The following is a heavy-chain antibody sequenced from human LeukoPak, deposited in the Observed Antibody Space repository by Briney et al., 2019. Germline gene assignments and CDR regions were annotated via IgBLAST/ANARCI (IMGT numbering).Heavy chain of an antibody. D-gene: IGHD3/OR15-3a*01. CDR3: ARDLGTGRPHDY. J-gene: IGHJ4*02. V-gene: IGHV3-21*01. CDR2: VTGSATST. CDR1: GFTFKYFA. Sequence: PGGSLRLSCAASGFTFKYFAMNWVRQAPGKGLEWVATVTGSATSTYYADSVKGRFTISRDNAKNSLYLQMNSLRAEDTAVYYCARDLGTGRPHDYWGQGTLVTVSS.